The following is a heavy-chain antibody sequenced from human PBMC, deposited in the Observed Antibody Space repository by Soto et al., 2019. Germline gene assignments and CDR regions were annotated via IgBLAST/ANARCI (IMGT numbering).Heavy chain of an antibody. D-gene: IGHD2-2*01. V-gene: IGHV3-23*01. J-gene: IGHJ5*02. CDR3: AKVPCSSTSCFIGWFDP. CDR2: ISGSGGST. CDR1: GFTFSSYA. Sequence: GGSLRLSCAASGFTFSSYAMSWVRHAPGKGLEWVSAISGSGGSTYYADSVKGRFTISRDNSKNTLYLQMNSLRAEDTAVYYCAKVPCSSTSCFIGWFDPWGQGTLVTVSS.